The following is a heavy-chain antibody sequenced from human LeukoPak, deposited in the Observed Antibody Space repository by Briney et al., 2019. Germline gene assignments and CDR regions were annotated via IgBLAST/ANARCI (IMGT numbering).Heavy chain of an antibody. D-gene: IGHD2-2*01. Sequence: GGPLRLSCAASGFTFSSYWMHWVRQAPGKGLVWVSRINSDGSSTSYADSVKGRFTISRDNAKNTLYLQMNSLRAEDTAVYYCARDRGYCSSTTCYLYYFDYWGQGTLVTVSS. CDR2: INSDGSST. J-gene: IGHJ4*02. CDR1: GFTFSSYW. CDR3: ARDRGYCSSTTCYLYYFDY. V-gene: IGHV3-74*01.